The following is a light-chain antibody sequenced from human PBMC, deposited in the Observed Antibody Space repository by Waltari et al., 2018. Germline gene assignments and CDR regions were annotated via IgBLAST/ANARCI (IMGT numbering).Light chain of an antibody. CDR2: YDD. J-gene: IGLJ2*01. CDR1: RSNIGASA. CDR3: AAWDISLNNLL. Sequence: QSALTQPPSVSGAPRQRVTISCSGPRSNIGASAVNWYQQLPGKPPKLVIYYDDLVPSGVSDRFSGSKSGSSASLAISGLQSEDEAVYFCAAWDISLNNLLFGGGTKLTVL. V-gene: IGLV1-36*01.